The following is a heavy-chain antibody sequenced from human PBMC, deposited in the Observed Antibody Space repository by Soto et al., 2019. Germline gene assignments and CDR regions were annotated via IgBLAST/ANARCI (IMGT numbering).Heavy chain of an antibody. V-gene: IGHV3-9*01. CDR3: AKGIGYSYGYFDY. J-gene: IGHJ4*02. CDR1: GFTFDDYA. CDR2: ISWNSGSI. Sequence: EVQLVESGGGLVQPGRSLRLSCAASGFTFDDYAMHWVRQAPGKGLEWVSGISWNSGSIGYADSVKGRFTISRDNAKNSQYLQMNSLRAEDTALYYCAKGIGYSYGYFDYWGQGTLVTVSS. D-gene: IGHD5-18*01.